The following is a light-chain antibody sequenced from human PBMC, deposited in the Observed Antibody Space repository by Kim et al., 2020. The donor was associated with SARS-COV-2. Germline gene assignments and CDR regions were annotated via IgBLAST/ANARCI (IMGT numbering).Light chain of an antibody. V-gene: IGKV1-39*01. CDR1: QNINSY. CDR3: QQSHTAPLLT. J-gene: IGKJ4*01. Sequence: DIQMTQSPFSLAASVGDRVTITCRASQNINSYLNWYQQKPGKAPKLLIYAASTLQSGVPSRFSGSGSGTDFTLTINSLQTEDFATYYCQQSHTAPLLTFGGGTKVDIK. CDR2: AAS.